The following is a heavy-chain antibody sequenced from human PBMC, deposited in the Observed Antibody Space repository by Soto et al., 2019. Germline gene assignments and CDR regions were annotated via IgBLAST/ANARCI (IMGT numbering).Heavy chain of an antibody. CDR3: ARDSSGWYRSFWFDP. Sequence: QVQLQESGPGLVKPSETLSLTCTVSGGSISSYYWSWIRQPPGKGLEWIGYIYYSGSTNNNPSLKSRVTISVDTSKNQFSLKLSSVTAADTAVYYCARDSSGWYRSFWFDPWGQGTLVTVSS. CDR2: IYYSGST. D-gene: IGHD6-19*01. V-gene: IGHV4-59*01. J-gene: IGHJ5*02. CDR1: GGSISSYY.